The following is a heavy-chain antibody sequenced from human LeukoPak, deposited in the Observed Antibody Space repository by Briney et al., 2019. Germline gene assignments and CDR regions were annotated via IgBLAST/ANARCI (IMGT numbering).Heavy chain of an antibody. V-gene: IGHV3-23*01. D-gene: IGHD2-8*02. J-gene: IGHJ4*02. CDR2: MSASGDFV. CDR3: TRGGVDYFDY. CDR1: GFNTIDYA. Sequence: GGSLRLSCAVSGFNTIDYAMSWVRQAPGKGLEWVSSMSASGDFVYYADSVKGRFTISRDNSMNTQYLQMSGLRVEDTAVYYCTRGGVDYFDYWGQGTLVTVSS.